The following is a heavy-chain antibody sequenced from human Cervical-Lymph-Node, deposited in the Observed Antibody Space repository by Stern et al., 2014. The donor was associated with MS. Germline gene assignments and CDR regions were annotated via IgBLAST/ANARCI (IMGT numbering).Heavy chain of an antibody. CDR2: ITTHNGNT. CDR1: GYTFTSYG. CDR3: ARSSSWYFDF. V-gene: IGHV1-18*01. D-gene: IGHD6-13*01. J-gene: IGHJ4*02. Sequence: QVQLVQSGNEVKKPGASVKVSCTASGYTFTSYGIRWVRQVPGQGLEWMGWITTHNGNTDYAQKVQDRVTLTTDTSTNTAYMELRSLRSDDTAVYYCARSSSWYFDFWGQGTLVTVSS.